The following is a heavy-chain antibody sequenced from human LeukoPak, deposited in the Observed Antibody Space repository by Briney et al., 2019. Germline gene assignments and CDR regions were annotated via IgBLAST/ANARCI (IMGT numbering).Heavy chain of an antibody. D-gene: IGHD1-26*01. Sequence: ASVKVSCKASGYIFSSYSMYWVRQAPGQRLEWMGWINVGNGNTKYSQKFQGRVTITRDTSASTAYMELSSLRSEDTAVYYCARCIVGADNWFDPWGQGTLVTVSS. V-gene: IGHV1-3*01. CDR3: ARCIVGADNWFDP. J-gene: IGHJ5*02. CDR2: INVGNGNT. CDR1: GYIFSSYS.